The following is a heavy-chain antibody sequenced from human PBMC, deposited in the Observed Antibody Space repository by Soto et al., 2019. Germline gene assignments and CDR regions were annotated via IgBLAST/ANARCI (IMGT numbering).Heavy chain of an antibody. J-gene: IGHJ4*02. CDR2: VSGSGDKT. D-gene: IGHD3-10*01. Sequence: EVQVLESGGDLVQPGGSLRLSCAASGFTFSSYAMSWVRQAPGKGLEWVSAVSGSGDKTYYADSVKGRFTISRDNSKNTLFLQMHSLRAEDTAVYYCAKKAGVRAGDPYCWGQGTVVTVSS. V-gene: IGHV3-23*01. CDR1: GFTFSSYA. CDR3: AKKAGVRAGDPYC.